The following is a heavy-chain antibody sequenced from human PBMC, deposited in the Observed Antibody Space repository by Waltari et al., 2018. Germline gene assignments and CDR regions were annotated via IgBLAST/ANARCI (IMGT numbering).Heavy chain of an antibody. V-gene: IGHV4-31*03. Sequence: QVQLQESGPGLVKPSQTLSLTCTVSGGSISSGGYYWSWIRQHPGKGLELIGYIYYSGSTYYNPSLNSRVTISVDTSKNQFSLKLSSVTAADTAVYYCAREVVVPAASFDYWGQGTLVTVSS. D-gene: IGHD2-2*01. CDR3: AREVVVPAASFDY. J-gene: IGHJ4*02. CDR2: IYYSGST. CDR1: GGSISSGGYY.